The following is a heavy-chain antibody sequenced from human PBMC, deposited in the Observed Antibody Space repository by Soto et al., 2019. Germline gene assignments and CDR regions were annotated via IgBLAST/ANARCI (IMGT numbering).Heavy chain of an antibody. D-gene: IGHD3-22*01. CDR1: GFTVSSNY. V-gene: IGHV3-53*01. J-gene: IGHJ3*02. Sequence: GGSLRLSCAASGFTVSSNYMSWVRQAPGKGLEWVSVIYSGGSTYYADSVKGRFTISRDNSKNTLYLQMNSLRAEDTAVYYCARGEMYYYDSTHGYAFDISGQGTMVTVSS. CDR3: ARGEMYYYDSTHGYAFDI. CDR2: IYSGGST.